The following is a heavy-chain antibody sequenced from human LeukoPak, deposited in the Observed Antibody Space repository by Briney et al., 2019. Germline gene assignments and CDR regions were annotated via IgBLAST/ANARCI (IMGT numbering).Heavy chain of an antibody. Sequence: GGSLRLSCAASGFTFSSYGMHWVRQAPGKGLEWVAVIWYDGSNKYYADSVKGRFTISRDNSKNTLYLQMNSLRAEDTAVYYCVREILGYSSGWVDYWGQGTLVTVSS. D-gene: IGHD6-19*01. J-gene: IGHJ4*02. CDR2: IWYDGSNK. CDR3: VREILGYSSGWVDY. V-gene: IGHV3-33*01. CDR1: GFTFSSYG.